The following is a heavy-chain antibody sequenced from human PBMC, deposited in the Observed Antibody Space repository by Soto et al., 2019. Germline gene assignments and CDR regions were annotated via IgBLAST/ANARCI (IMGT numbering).Heavy chain of an antibody. J-gene: IGHJ6*02. D-gene: IGHD3-9*01. CDR1: GFTFSSYA. CDR3: AKNVWGITIFGGMDV. V-gene: IGHV3-23*01. CDR2: ISGGGGTT. Sequence: EVQLLESGGGLVQPGGSLRLSCAASGFTFSSYAMSWVRQAPGKGLEWVSAISGGGGTTYYADSVKGRFTISRDNSKNTLYLPMNSLRAEDTAVYYCAKNVWGITIFGGMDVWGQGTTVTVSS.